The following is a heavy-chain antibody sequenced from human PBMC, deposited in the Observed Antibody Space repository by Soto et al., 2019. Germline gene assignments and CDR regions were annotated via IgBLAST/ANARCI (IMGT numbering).Heavy chain of an antibody. J-gene: IGHJ6*02. CDR3: TTGATSGRYLNYYYGIDV. CDR1: VDSVASNSAA. V-gene: IGHV6-1*01. Sequence: QTLSLTCAISVDSVASNSAAWNWIRQSPSRGLEWLGRTYYRSKWYTDYAESVKSRITINPDTSKNQVSLQLKSVTPEDTAVYYCTTGATSGRYLNYYYGIDVSGPGTTVPVSS. CDR2: TYYRSKWYT. D-gene: IGHD3-3*01.